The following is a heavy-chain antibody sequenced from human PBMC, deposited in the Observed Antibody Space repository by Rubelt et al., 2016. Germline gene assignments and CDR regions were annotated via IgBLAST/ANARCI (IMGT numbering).Heavy chain of an antibody. D-gene: IGHD3-22*01. CDR2: VTDTGTT. CDR3: ARTYYYDSSGPVDY. J-gene: IGHJ4*02. V-gene: IGHV4-34*01. Sequence: VQLQESGPGLVKPSETLSLTCAVYGGSFSGYSWSWIRQPPGQGLEWIGEVTDTGTTNYNPSLRRRVSISVDTSKSQFSLKLSSVIAADTAVYYCARTYYYDSSGPVDYWGQGTLVTVSS. CDR1: GGSFSGYS.